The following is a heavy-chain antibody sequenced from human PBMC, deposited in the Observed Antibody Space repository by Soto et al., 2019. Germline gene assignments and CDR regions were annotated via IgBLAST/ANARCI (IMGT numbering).Heavy chain of an antibody. Sequence: EVQLVESGGGLVQPGGSLKLSCAASGFTFSGSAMHWVRQASGKGLEWVGRIRSKANSYATAYAASVKGRFTISRDDSKNTAYLQMNSLKTEDTAVYYCTREGLLWVGGAPAEPFDYWGQGTLVTVSS. CDR3: TREGLLWVGGAPAEPFDY. CDR2: IRSKANSYAT. D-gene: IGHD3-10*01. V-gene: IGHV3-73*02. J-gene: IGHJ4*02. CDR1: GFTFSGSA.